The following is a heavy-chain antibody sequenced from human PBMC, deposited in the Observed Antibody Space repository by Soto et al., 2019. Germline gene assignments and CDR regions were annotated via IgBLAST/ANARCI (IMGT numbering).Heavy chain of an antibody. D-gene: IGHD3-3*01. V-gene: IGHV3-23*01. CDR2: ISGSGDFT. Sequence: EVHLLESGGGLVQPGGSLRLSCAASGFTFSSHAMNWVRQAPGRGLEWVSGISGSGDFTDYGDSVKGRFTISRDNSRNTLFLQINCLRAEDTAVYYCARDAFGFGRPVDYWGQGTLVTVSS. J-gene: IGHJ4*02. CDR1: GFTFSSHA. CDR3: ARDAFGFGRPVDY.